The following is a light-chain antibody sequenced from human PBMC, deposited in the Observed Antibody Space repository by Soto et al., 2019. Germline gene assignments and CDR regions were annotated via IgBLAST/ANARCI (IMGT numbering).Light chain of an antibody. CDR3: QVWDSGSDPWV. CDR2: DDT. Sequence: SYELTQPPSVSVAPGQTATMTCGGANIGRKSVHWYQQKPGQAPVLVVYDDTDRPLGIPERLSGSNSGNTATLTITRVEAGDEADYYCQVWDSGSDPWVFGGGTKVTVL. J-gene: IGLJ3*02. CDR1: NIGRKS. V-gene: IGLV3-21*02.